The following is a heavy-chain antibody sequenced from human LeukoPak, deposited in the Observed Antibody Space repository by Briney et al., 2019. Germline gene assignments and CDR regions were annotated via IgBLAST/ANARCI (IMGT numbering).Heavy chain of an antibody. Sequence: SETLSLTCTVSGYSINSGYYWGWIRQPPGKGLEWIGSIHHSGSTYYNPSLKSRVTISLDTSKNQFPLKLSSVTAADTAVYYCARGVIRGSYWFDPWGQGTLVTVSS. CDR2: IHHSGST. J-gene: IGHJ5*02. CDR3: ARGVIRGSYWFDP. D-gene: IGHD1-26*01. CDR1: GYSINSGYY. V-gene: IGHV4-38-2*02.